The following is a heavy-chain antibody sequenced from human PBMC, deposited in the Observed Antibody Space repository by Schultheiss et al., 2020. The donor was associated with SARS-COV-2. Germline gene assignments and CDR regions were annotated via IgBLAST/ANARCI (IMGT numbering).Heavy chain of an antibody. CDR2: ISSSSSYI. CDR3: ASWGHTTLFDY. V-gene: IGHV3-21*01. Sequence: GGSLRLSCAASGFTFDDYAMHWVRQAPGKGLEWVSSISSSSSYIYYADSVKGRFTISRDNAKNSLYLQMNSLRAEDTAVYYCASWGHTTLFDYWGQGTLVTVSS. J-gene: IGHJ4*02. D-gene: IGHD3-16*01. CDR1: GFTFDDYA.